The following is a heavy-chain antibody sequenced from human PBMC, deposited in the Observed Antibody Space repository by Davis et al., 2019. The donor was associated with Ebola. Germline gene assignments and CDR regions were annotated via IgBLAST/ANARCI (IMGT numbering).Heavy chain of an antibody. D-gene: IGHD1-26*01. CDR1: KFSFSTYW. Sequence: GESLKISCAASKFSFSTYWMSWVRQAPGKGLEWVSSISSRSTYIYYSDSVKGRFTISRDNAKNSLYLQMNSLRAEDTAVYYCARETGGATLDYWGQGTLVTVSS. J-gene: IGHJ4*02. CDR3: ARETGGATLDY. V-gene: IGHV3-21*01. CDR2: ISSRSTYI.